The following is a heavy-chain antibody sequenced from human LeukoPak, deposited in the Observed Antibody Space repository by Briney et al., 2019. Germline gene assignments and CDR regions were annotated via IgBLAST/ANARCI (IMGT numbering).Heavy chain of an antibody. D-gene: IGHD4-11*01. Sequence: KPSETLSLTCAVSGYSIRSGDYWGWIRQSPGKGLEWIGSIYDSGSTHYNPSLKSRVTISVDTSKNQFSLMLSSVAAADTAVYYWARNRSLTTTPGFDHWGQGTLVTASS. CDR3: ARNRSLTTTPGFDH. J-gene: IGHJ4*02. V-gene: IGHV4-38-2*01. CDR1: GYSIRSGDY. CDR2: IYDSGST.